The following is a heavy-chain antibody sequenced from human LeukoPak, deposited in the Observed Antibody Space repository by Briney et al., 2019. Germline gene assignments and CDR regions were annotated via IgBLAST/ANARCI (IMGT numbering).Heavy chain of an antibody. V-gene: IGHV3-74*01. CDR3: ARGYSSGWYFDY. D-gene: IGHD6-19*01. J-gene: IGHJ4*02. CDR2: INSDESST. Sequence: GGSLRLSCAASGFTFSSYWMHWVRQAPGKGLVWVSRINSDESSTSYADSVKGRFTISRDKAKNTLYLQMNSLRAEDTAVYYCARGYSSGWYFDYWGQGTLVTVSS. CDR1: GFTFSSYW.